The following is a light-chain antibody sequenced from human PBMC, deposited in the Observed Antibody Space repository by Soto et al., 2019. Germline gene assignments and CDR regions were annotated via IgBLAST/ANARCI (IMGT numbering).Light chain of an antibody. Sequence: QSALTQPRSVSGSPGQSVTISCTGTSSDVGDNNFVSWYQQHPGKAPKLMIYDDNKRPSGVPDRFSGSKSGSTASLTVSGLQAADEADYFCKSYAGSNTYVFGSGTKVTVL. CDR2: DDN. V-gene: IGLV2-11*01. J-gene: IGLJ1*01. CDR3: KSYAGSNTYV. CDR1: SSDVGDNNF.